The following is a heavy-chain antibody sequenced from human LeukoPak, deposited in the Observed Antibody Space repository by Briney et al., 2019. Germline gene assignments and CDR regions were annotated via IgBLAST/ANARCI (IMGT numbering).Heavy chain of an antibody. V-gene: IGHV4-4*02. CDR3: AKEIVGAPTPGAY. CDR1: TASITSTW. Sequence: KPSETLSLTCAVSTASITSTWWSWVRQPPGKGLEWSGEVHKSGSTNYYPSLQSRVTISIDKSKNQIALELTSVTAADTAVYYCAKEIVGAPTPGAYWGQGILVTVSS. J-gene: IGHJ4*02. D-gene: IGHD1-26*01. CDR2: VHKSGST.